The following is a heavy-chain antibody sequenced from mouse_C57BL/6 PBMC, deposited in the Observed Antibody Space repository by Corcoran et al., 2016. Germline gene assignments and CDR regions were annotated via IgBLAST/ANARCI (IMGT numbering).Heavy chain of an antibody. J-gene: IGHJ4*01. D-gene: IGHD1-1*02. CDR3: ARGVGGSYAMDY. V-gene: IGHV9-3*01. CDR2: INTYSGVP. CDR1: GYTFTTYG. Sequence: QIQLVQSGPELKKPGETVKISCKASGYTFTTYGLSWVKQAPGKGLKWMGWINTYSGVPTYADDFKGRFAFSLETSASTAYLQINNLINEDTATYFCARGVGGSYAMDYWGQGTSVTVSS.